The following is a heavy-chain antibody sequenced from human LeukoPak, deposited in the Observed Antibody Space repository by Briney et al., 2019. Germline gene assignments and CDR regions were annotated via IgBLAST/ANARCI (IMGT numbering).Heavy chain of an antibody. D-gene: IGHD1-26*01. V-gene: IGHV4-59*08. CDR1: GGSISSYY. CDR2: MYYSGNT. CDR3: ARHTLVGARNAFDI. J-gene: IGHJ3*02. Sequence: SETLSLTCNVSGGSISSYYWGWIRQPPGKGLEWIGYMYYSGNTNYNPSLKSRVTTSVDTSKNQFSLKLNSVTAADTAVYYCARHTLVGARNAFDIWGQGTMVTVSS.